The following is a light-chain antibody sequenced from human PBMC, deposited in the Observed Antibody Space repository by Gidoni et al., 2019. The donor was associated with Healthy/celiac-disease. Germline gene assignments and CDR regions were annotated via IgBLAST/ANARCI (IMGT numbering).Light chain of an antibody. Sequence: PATLSVSPGERATLSCRASQSVSSNLAWYQQKPGQAPRLLIYGASTRATGIPARFSGSGSGTEFTLTISSLQSEDFAVYYCQQYNNWPPWTFGQGTKVEIK. V-gene: IGKV3-15*01. CDR1: QSVSSN. J-gene: IGKJ1*01. CDR3: QQYNNWPPWT. CDR2: GAS.